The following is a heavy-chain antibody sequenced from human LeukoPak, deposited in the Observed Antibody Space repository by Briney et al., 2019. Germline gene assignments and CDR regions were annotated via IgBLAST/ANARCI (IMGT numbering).Heavy chain of an antibody. CDR3: ARFYSNYAEDFDY. CDR1: GGSFSGYY. Sequence: PSETLSLTCAVYGGSFSGYYWSWVRQPPGKGLERIGEINHSGSTNYNPSLKSRVTISVDTSKNQFSLKLSSVTAADTAVYYCARFYSNYAEDFDYWGQGTLVTVSS. CDR2: INHSGST. V-gene: IGHV4-34*01. D-gene: IGHD4-11*01. J-gene: IGHJ4*02.